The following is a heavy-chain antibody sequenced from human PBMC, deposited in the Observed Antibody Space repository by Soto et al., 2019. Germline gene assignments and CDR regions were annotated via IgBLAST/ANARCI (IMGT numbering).Heavy chain of an antibody. CDR1: GFTFSSYS. CDR2: ISSSSSYI. J-gene: IGHJ6*03. Sequence: GGSLRLSCAASGFTFSSYSMNWVRQAPGKGLEWVSSISSSSSYIYYADSVKGRFTISRDNAKNSLYLQMNSLRAEDTAVYYCARGSSGGKRNYYYYYMDVWGKGTTVTVSS. CDR3: ARGSSGGKRNYYYYYMDV. D-gene: IGHD2-15*01. V-gene: IGHV3-21*01.